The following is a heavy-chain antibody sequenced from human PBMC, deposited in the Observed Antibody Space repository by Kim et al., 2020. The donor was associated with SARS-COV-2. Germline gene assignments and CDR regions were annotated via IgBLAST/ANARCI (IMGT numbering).Heavy chain of an antibody. CDR1: GFTFSSYA. CDR2: ISGSGGST. CDR3: AKGFQILDYGGNSDWYFGL. V-gene: IGHV3-23*01. Sequence: GGSLRLSCAASGFTFSSYAMSWVRQAPGKGLEWVSAISGSGGSTYYADSVKGRFTISRDNSKNTLYLQMNSLRAEDTAVYYCAKGFQILDYGGNSDWYFGLWGRGTLVTVSS. J-gene: IGHJ2*01. D-gene: IGHD4-17*01.